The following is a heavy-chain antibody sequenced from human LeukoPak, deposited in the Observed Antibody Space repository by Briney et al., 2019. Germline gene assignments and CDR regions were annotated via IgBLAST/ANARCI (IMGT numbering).Heavy chain of an antibody. J-gene: IGHJ1*01. Sequence: KTSETLSLTCTVSGGSISSYYWSWFRQPPGKGLEWIGYIDYSASTIHNPSLKSRVTISVHTSKNQFSLQLTSVTAADTAVYYCARSGGLYTSTWYFHRWGQGTLVTVSS. D-gene: IGHD6-13*01. CDR3: ARSGGLYTSTWYFHR. CDR2: IDYSAST. CDR1: GGSISSYY. V-gene: IGHV4-59*01.